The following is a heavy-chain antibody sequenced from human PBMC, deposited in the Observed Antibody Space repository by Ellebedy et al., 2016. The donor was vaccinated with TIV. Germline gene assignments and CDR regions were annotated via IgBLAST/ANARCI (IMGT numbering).Heavy chain of an antibody. D-gene: IGHD1-26*01. CDR2: FDPEDGET. CDR1: GYTLTELS. CDR3: ATGVSGSYYDSYKLFDY. V-gene: IGHV1-24*01. J-gene: IGHJ4*02. Sequence: ASVKVSCXVSGYTLTELSMHWVRQAPGKGLEWMGGFDPEDGETIYAQKFQGRVTMTEDTSTDTAYMELSSLRSEDTAVYYCATGVSGSYYDSYKLFDYWGQGTLVTVSS.